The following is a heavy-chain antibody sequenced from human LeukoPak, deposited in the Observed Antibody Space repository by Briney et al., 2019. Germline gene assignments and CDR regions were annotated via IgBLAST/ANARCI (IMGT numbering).Heavy chain of an antibody. J-gene: IGHJ5*02. CDR3: ARSITIFGVGPTFDP. CDR2: IYYSGST. D-gene: IGHD3-3*01. V-gene: IGHV4-59*01. Sequence: PSETLSLTCTVSGGSISSYYWSWIRQPPGKGLEWIGYIYYSGSTNYNPSLKSRVTISVDTSKNQFSLKLSSVTAADTAVYYCARSITIFGVGPTFDPWGQGTLVTVSS. CDR1: GGSISSYY.